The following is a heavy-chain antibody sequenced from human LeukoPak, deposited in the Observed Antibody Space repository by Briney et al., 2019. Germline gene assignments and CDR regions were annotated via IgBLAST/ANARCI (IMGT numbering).Heavy chain of an antibody. CDR1: GGSISSSTYY. Sequence: SETLSLTCTVSGGSISSSTYYLGWFRQPPGKGLEWIGSLSYRGDTYYNPSLRSRLTISVDTSESHFSLNLTSLAAADTAVYYCARQVYSGGWYRPFDYWGQGTLVTVSS. J-gene: IGHJ4*02. V-gene: IGHV4-39*01. CDR2: LSYRGDT. CDR3: ARQVYSGGWYRPFDY. D-gene: IGHD6-19*01.